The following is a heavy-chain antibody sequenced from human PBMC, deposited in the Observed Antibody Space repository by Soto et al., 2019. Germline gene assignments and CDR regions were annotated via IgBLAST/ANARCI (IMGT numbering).Heavy chain of an antibody. V-gene: IGHV4-4*02. CDR1: SGSISSSNW. Sequence: SETLSLTCAVSSGSISSSNWWSWVRQPPGKGLEWIGYIYYSGSTNYNPSLKSRVTISVDTSKNQFSLKLSSVTAADTAVYYCASVLGDYDILTGSYYYYMDVWGKGTTVTVSS. CDR3: ASVLGDYDILTGSYYYYMDV. D-gene: IGHD3-9*01. CDR2: IYYSGST. J-gene: IGHJ6*03.